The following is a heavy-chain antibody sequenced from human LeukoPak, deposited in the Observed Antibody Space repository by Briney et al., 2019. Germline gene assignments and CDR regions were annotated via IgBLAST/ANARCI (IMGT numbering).Heavy chain of an antibody. Sequence: SETLSLTCTVSGGSISSYYWSWIRQPPGKGLEWIGYIYYSGSTNYNPSLKSRVTISVDTSKNQFSLKLSSVTAADTAVYYCASSSSPYSGFDYWGQGTLVTVSS. D-gene: IGHD2-2*01. V-gene: IGHV4-59*01. CDR3: ASSSSPYSGFDY. CDR1: GGSISSYY. CDR2: IYYSGST. J-gene: IGHJ4*02.